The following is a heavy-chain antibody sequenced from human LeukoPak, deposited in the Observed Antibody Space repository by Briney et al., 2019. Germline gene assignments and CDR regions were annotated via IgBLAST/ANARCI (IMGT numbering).Heavy chain of an antibody. V-gene: IGHV3-7*01. CDR1: GFTFSNHW. J-gene: IGHJ4*02. Sequence: PGGSLRLSCVVSGFTFSNHWMSWVRQAPGKGLEWVANIKQDGSEKCYVDSVKGRFTISRDNAKNSLYLQMNSLRVEDTAVYYCARGDYWDRKFPDWGQGTLVTVSS. CDR3: ARGDYWDRKFPD. CDR2: IKQDGSEK. D-gene: IGHD3-22*01.